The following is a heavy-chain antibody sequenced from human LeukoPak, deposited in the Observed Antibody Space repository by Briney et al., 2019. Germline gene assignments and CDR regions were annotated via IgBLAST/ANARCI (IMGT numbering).Heavy chain of an antibody. J-gene: IGHJ6*03. CDR3: AKDAQYSSSTYYYYHYMDV. CDR1: GFTFSVYN. Sequence: GGSLRLSCAASGFTFSVYNMYWVRQAPGKGLEWVSLISWDGGSTYYADSVKGRFTISRDNSKNSLYLQMNSLRAEDTALYYCAKDAQYSSSTYYYYHYMDVWGKGTTVTVSS. V-gene: IGHV3-43D*03. D-gene: IGHD6-6*01. CDR2: ISWDGGST.